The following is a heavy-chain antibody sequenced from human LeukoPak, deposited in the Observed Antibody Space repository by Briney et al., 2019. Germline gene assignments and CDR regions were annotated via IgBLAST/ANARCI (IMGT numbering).Heavy chain of an antibody. CDR2: ISAYNGNT. CDR3: ASFLRGFSGYYYVNAFDI. J-gene: IGHJ3*02. D-gene: IGHD3-22*01. Sequence: ASVKVSCKASGYTFTSYGISWVRQAPGQGLEWRGWISAYNGNTNYAQKLQGRVTMTTDTSTSTAYMELRSLRSDDTAVYYCASFLRGFSGYYYVNAFDIWGQGTMVTVSS. V-gene: IGHV1-18*01. CDR1: GYTFTSYG.